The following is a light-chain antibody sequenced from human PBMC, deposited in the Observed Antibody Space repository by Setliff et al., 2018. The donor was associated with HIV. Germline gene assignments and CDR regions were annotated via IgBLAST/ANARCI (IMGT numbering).Light chain of an antibody. V-gene: IGLV2-23*02. CDR2: EVT. Sequence: QSVLTQPASVSESPGQSITISCTGTSSDVGSYNLVSWYQQHPGKAPKLMIYEVTKRPSGVSNRFSGSKSGNTASLTISGLQAEDEADYYCCSYAGSSTYVFGTGTKGTVL. CDR3: CSYAGSSTYV. J-gene: IGLJ1*01. CDR1: SSDVGSYNL.